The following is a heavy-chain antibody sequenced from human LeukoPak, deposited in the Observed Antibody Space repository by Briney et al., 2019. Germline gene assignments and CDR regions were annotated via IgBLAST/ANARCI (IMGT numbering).Heavy chain of an antibody. CDR3: AREVMDNLRFDY. CDR2: TNPSGGDT. V-gene: IGHV1-46*01. J-gene: IGHJ4*02. CDR1: GYTFTSYY. D-gene: IGHD1-14*01. Sequence: ASVKVSCKASGYTFTSYYMHWVRQAPGQGLEWMGITNPSGGDTSYAQKFQGRLTMTRDTSTKTVYMELTSLRSEGTAVYYCAREVMDNLRFDYWGQGTLVTVSS.